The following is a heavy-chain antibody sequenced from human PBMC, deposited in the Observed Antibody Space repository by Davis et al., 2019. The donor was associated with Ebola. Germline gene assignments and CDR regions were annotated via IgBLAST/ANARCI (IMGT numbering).Heavy chain of an antibody. Sequence: MPSETLSLTCTVSGGSITSYQWNWVRQSPGKGLEWLGSIHSSGTTNSNPSLKSRVTISMDTSQNQFSLRLNSVTPADTAVYYCAKDNPLRWFGRWGQGTLVTVSS. J-gene: IGHJ5*02. CDR2: IHSSGTT. V-gene: IGHV4-59*01. D-gene: IGHD1-14*01. CDR1: GGSITSYQ. CDR3: AKDNPLRWFGR.